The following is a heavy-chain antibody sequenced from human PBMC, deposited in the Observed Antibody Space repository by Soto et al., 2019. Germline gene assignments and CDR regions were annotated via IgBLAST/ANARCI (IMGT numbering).Heavy chain of an antibody. CDR3: ARDPRYCRSASCYYDYFYYYMDV. V-gene: IGHV3-11*01. CDR2: ISSRGSNI. D-gene: IGHD2-2*01. CDR1: GFIFSDYY. Sequence: QVQLVESGGGLVKPGGSLRLSCAASGFIFSDYYMSWIRQAPGKGLEWGSHISSRGSNIVHSDSVKGRFTISRDNAKNSLYLQMNSLRAEDTAVYYCARDPRYCRSASCYYDYFYYYMDVWGRGTTVTVSS. J-gene: IGHJ6*03.